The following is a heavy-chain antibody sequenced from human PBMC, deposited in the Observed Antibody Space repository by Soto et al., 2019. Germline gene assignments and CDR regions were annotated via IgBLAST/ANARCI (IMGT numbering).Heavy chain of an antibody. CDR2: INAGNGNT. V-gene: IGHV1-3*01. D-gene: IGHD3-3*01. J-gene: IGHJ5*02. CDR3: AADPGSDFWSGYHPRPPWFDP. Sequence: ASVKVSCKASGYTFTSYAMHWVRQAPGQRLEWMGWINAGNGNTNYAQKFQGRVTITRDTSTSTAYMELSSLRSEDTAAYYCAADPGSDFWSGYHPRPPWFDPWGQGTLVTVSS. CDR1: GYTFTSYA.